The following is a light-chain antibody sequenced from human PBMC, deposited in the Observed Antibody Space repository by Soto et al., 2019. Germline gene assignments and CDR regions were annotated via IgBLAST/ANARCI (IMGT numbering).Light chain of an antibody. Sequence: ENVLTQSPATLSLSPGERATLSCRASQSVSSNLAWYQQKPGQAPRLLIYGASSRATGIPDRFSGSGSGTDFTLTISSLQPEDFATYYCQQLNSYPITFGQGTRLEIK. V-gene: IGKV3-11*01. CDR3: QQLNSYPIT. CDR2: GAS. CDR1: QSVSSN. J-gene: IGKJ5*01.